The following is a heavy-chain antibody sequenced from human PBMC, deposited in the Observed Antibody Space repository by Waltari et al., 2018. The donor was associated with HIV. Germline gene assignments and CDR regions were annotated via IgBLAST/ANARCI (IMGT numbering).Heavy chain of an antibody. Sequence: QLQLQESGPGLVKPSETLSLTCTVSGGSISSSSYYWGWLRQPPGKGLEWIGSIYYSGSTYYNPSLKSRVTISVDTSKNQFSLKLSSVTAADTAVYYCARYYVDLDYWGQGTLVTVSS. CDR1: GGSISSSSYY. D-gene: IGHD3-3*01. V-gene: IGHV4-39*01. CDR2: IYYSGST. J-gene: IGHJ4*02. CDR3: ARYYVDLDY.